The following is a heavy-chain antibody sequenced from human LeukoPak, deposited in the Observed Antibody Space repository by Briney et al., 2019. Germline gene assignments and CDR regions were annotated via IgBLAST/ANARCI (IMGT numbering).Heavy chain of an antibody. V-gene: IGHV1-2*02. D-gene: IGHD3-16*01. CDR1: GYTFTGYY. Sequence: ASVKVSCKASGYTFTGYYMHWVRQAPGQGLEWMGWINPNSGGTNYAQRFQGRVTMTRDTSISTAYMELSRLRFDDTAVYYCARTYYDYVWGSYGFDYWGQGTLVTVSS. CDR3: ARTYYDYVWGSYGFDY. J-gene: IGHJ4*02. CDR2: INPNSGGT.